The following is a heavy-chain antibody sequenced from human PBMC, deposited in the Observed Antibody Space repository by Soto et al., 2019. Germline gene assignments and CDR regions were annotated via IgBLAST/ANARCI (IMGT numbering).Heavy chain of an antibody. D-gene: IGHD3-22*01. CDR3: ARNSISKKIDY. V-gene: IGHV4-31*03. CDR1: GGSINSGGCY. Sequence: QVQLQESGPGLVKPSQTLSLTCSVSGGSINSGGCYWTWIRQHPGKGLEWIGNIFYSGSTSYNPSLKSRLTISIDTSKTHFSLKLSSVTAADTAVYYCARNSISKKIDYWGQGTLVTVSS. J-gene: IGHJ4*02. CDR2: IFYSGST.